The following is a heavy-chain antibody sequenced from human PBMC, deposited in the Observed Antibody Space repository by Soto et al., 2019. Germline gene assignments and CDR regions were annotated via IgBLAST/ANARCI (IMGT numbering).Heavy chain of an antibody. CDR3: ARGGGYTASGGNSGFWFDS. V-gene: IGHV4-31*03. D-gene: IGHD6-25*01. CDR1: NESMSSGGYF. CDR2: ISSSGSA. Sequence: PSETLSLTCTVCNESMSSGGYFWVWIRQHPXKGLEWIGHISSSGSANPNPSLKSRVSMSVDSSNNQFSLKLTSVTVADTAVYYCARGGGYTASGGNSGFWFDSWGQGTLVTVSS. J-gene: IGHJ5*01.